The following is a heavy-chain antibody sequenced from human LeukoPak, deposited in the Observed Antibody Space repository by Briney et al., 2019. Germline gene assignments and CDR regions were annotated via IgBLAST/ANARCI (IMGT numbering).Heavy chain of an antibody. CDR2: INSDGSST. V-gene: IGHV3-74*01. Sequence: GGSLRLSCEGSGFNFGDVWMNWVRQAPGKGLVWVSRINSDGSSTSYADSVKGRFTISRDNAKNTLYLQMNSLRAEDTAVYYCARDYDYALAWGQGTLVTVSS. CDR3: ARDYDYALA. J-gene: IGHJ5*02. CDR1: GFNFGDVW. D-gene: IGHD3-16*01.